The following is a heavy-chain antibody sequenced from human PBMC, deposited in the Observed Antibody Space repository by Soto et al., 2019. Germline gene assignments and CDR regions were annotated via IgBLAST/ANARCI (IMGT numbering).Heavy chain of an antibody. CDR2: STYTGDTP. CDR1: GFAFRDST. V-gene: IGHV3-64D*06. CDR3: VKDYSHGRCQDY. J-gene: IGHJ4*02. Sequence: PGGSLRLSCSASGFAFRDSTTHWVRQAPGRGLEQLGTSTYTGDTPYYADSVKGRFTISRDNSQSTLYLQMSSLRPEDTGVYFCVKDYSHGRCQDYWGQVPRVTVSS. D-gene: IGHD1-26*01.